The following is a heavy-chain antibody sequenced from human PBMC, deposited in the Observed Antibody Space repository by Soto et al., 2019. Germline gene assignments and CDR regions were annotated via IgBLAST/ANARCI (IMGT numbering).Heavy chain of an antibody. J-gene: IGHJ3*02. V-gene: IGHV3-23*01. D-gene: IGHD2-15*01. CDR1: GFTFSSYA. CDR2: ISGSGGST. Sequence: GGSLRLSCAASGFTFSSYAMSWVRQAPGKGLEWVSAISGSGGSTYYADSVKGRFTISSDNSKNTLYLQMNSLRAEDTAVYYCAKARGYCSGGSCYVNGDAFDIWGQGTMVTVSS. CDR3: AKARGYCSGGSCYVNGDAFDI.